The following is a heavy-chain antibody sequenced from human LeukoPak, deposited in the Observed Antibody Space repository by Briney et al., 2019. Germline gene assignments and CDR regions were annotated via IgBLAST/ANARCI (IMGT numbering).Heavy chain of an antibody. Sequence: GASVKVSCKASGYTFTSYGISWVRQAPGQGLEWMGWISAYNGNTNYAQKLQGRVTMTTDTSTSTVYMELRSLRSDDTAVYYCARDPGGAAADIDYWGQGTLVTVSS. CDR1: GYTFTSYG. V-gene: IGHV1-18*01. D-gene: IGHD6-13*01. CDR2: ISAYNGNT. J-gene: IGHJ4*02. CDR3: ARDPGGAAADIDY.